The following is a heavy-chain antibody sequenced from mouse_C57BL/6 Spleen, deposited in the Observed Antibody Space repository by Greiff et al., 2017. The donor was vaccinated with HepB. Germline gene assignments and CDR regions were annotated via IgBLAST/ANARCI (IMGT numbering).Heavy chain of an antibody. Sequence: QVQLQPGAELVKPGASVKLSCKASGYTFTSYWMQWVKQRPGQGLEWIGEIDPSDSYTNYNQKFKGKATLTVDTSSSTAYMQLSSLTSEDSAVYYCARSKDSKDYWGQGTLVTVSA. CDR2: IDPSDSYT. CDR3: ARSKDSKDY. CDR1: GYTFTSYW. J-gene: IGHJ3*01. D-gene: IGHD2-5*01. V-gene: IGHV1-50*01.